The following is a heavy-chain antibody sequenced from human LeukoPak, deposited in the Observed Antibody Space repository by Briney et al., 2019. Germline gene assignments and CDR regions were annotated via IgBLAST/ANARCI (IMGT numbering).Heavy chain of an antibody. CDR3: ATVLGYCSSTSCYNFDY. J-gene: IGHJ4*02. CDR2: FDPEDGET. D-gene: IGHD2-2*02. CDR1: GYNLTELS. V-gene: IGHV1-24*01. Sequence: ASVKVSCKVSGYNLTELSMHWVRQAPGKGLEWMGGFDPEDGETIYAQKFQGRVTMTEDTSTDTAYMELSSLRSEDTAVYYCATVLGYCSSTSCYNFDYWGQGTLVTVSS.